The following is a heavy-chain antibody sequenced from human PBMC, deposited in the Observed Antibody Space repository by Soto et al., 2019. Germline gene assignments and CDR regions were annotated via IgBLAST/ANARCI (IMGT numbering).Heavy chain of an antibody. Sequence: QVQLQESGPGLVKPSETLSLTCTVSGDSIRSYYWSWIRQPPGKGLEWIGYIYYSGNTNYNPSLKSRVTISVDTSKNQVSLKLNSVTAADTAVYYCARGSYGDFYWGQGTLVTVSS. V-gene: IGHV4-59*01. D-gene: IGHD4-17*01. CDR3: ARGSYGDFY. J-gene: IGHJ4*02. CDR2: IYYSGNT. CDR1: GDSIRSYY.